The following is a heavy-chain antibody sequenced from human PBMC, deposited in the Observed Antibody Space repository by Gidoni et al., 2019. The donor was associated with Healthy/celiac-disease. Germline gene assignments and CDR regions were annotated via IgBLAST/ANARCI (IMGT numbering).Heavy chain of an antibody. CDR2: ITNSGST. CDR3: ARVKPAYYYDSSGYHQYPDY. CDR1: GGSFSGYY. D-gene: IGHD3-22*01. V-gene: IGHV4-34*01. J-gene: IGHJ4*02. Sequence: QVQLQQWGAGLLKPSETLSLTCAVYGGSFSGYYCSCIRQPPGKGLEWIGEITNSGSTNYNPSLKSRVTISVDTSKNQFSLKLSSVTAADTAVYYCARVKPAYYYDSSGYHQYPDYWGQGTLVTVSS.